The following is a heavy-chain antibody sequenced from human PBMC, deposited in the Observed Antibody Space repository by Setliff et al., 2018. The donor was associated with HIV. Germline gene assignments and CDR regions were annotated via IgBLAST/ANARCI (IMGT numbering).Heavy chain of an antibody. CDR2: LLPLFETT. V-gene: IGHV1-69*05. J-gene: IGHJ4*02. Sequence: SVKVSCKASGVTFSTYAISWVRQVPGQGLEWLGGLLPLFETTTYAQTFQGRVSITTDESTSTTYMELSSLRSDDTAVYYCARGQVVGYTYSGIELWGQGTLVTVSS. CDR3: ARGQVVGYTYSGIEL. D-gene: IGHD5-18*01. CDR1: GVTFSTYA.